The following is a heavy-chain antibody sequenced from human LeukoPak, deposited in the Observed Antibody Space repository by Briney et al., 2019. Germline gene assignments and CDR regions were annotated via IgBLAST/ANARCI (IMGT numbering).Heavy chain of an antibody. J-gene: IGHJ3*02. CDR2: INAFNGNT. CDR1: GYMFSSYA. D-gene: IGHD3-22*01. V-gene: IGHV1-18*01. CDR3: ARDLLGSGYSRNAFHI. Sequence: ASVKVSCKASGYMFSSYALNWVRQAPGRGLEWMGWINAFNGNTDYARNLRGRITLTTDTSTTTAYMELRSLRSDDTAVYYCARDLLGSGYSRNAFHIWGQGTLVTVSS.